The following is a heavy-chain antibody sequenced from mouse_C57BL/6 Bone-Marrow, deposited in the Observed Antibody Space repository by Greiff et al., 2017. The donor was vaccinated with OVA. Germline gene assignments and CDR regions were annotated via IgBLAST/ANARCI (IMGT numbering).Heavy chain of an antibody. Sequence: EVKLVESEGGLVQPGSSMKLSCTASGFTFSDYYMAWVRQVPEKGLEWVATINYDGSSTYYLDSLKSRFIISRDNAKNILYLQMSSLKSEDTATYYCAREFITTVVATDWYFDVWGTGTTVTVSS. J-gene: IGHJ1*03. D-gene: IGHD1-1*01. CDR2: INYDGSST. CDR1: GFTFSDYY. CDR3: AREFITTVVATDWYFDV. V-gene: IGHV5-16*01.